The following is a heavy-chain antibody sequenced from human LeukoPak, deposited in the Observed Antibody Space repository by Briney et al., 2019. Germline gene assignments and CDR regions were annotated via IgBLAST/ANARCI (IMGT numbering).Heavy chain of an antibody. V-gene: IGHV4-39*07. Sequence: PSETLSLTCTVSGGSISSSSYYWGWIRQPPGKGLEWIGSIYYSGSTYYNPSLKSRVTISVDTSKNQFSLKLSSVTAADTAVYYCAGEGFPHVVTAIRNPGFDYWGQGTLVTVSS. J-gene: IGHJ4*02. CDR2: IYYSGST. D-gene: IGHD2-21*02. CDR3: AGEGFPHVVTAIRNPGFDY. CDR1: GGSISSSSYY.